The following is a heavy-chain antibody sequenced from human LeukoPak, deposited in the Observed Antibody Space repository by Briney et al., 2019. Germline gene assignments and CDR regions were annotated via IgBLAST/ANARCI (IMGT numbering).Heavy chain of an antibody. V-gene: IGHV3-23*01. Sequence: GGSLRLSCAASGFTFSSYSMSWVRQAPGKGLEWVSLISGSGDTTNYADSVKGRFTISRDNSKNTLYLQMNSLGADDTAVYYCAKAFQRGWERDAFAFWGQGTLVTVSS. CDR2: ISGSGDTT. CDR1: GFTFSSYS. CDR3: AKAFQRGWERDAFAF. J-gene: IGHJ3*01. D-gene: IGHD1-26*01.